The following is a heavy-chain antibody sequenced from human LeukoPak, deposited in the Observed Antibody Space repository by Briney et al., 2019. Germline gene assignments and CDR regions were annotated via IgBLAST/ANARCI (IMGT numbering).Heavy chain of an antibody. V-gene: IGHV4-61*01. Sequence: SETLSLSCTVSGASVSSGTYYWSWIRQPPGEGLEWLGYVRSSGSTNYNPSLKSRVAILIDTPKNQFTLKLSSVTAADTAVYYCARGVLVGATGHHFAYWGQGTLVTVSS. CDR1: GASVSSGTYY. CDR2: VRSSGST. J-gene: IGHJ4*02. CDR3: ARGVLVGATGHHFAY. D-gene: IGHD2-8*02.